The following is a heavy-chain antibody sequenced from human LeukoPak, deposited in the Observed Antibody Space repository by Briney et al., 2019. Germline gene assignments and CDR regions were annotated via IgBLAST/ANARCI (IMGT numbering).Heavy chain of an antibody. CDR3: ARVPVNIWENWFDP. CDR2: IYHSGST. V-gene: IGHV4-59*12. J-gene: IGHJ5*02. D-gene: IGHD1-26*01. CDR1: GGSISTYY. Sequence: SETLSLTCTVSGGSISTYYWSWIRQPPGKGLEWIGYIYHSGSTKYNPSLKSRVTISVDTSKNQFSLKLNSVTAADTAVYYCARVPVNIWENWFDPWGQGTLVTVSS.